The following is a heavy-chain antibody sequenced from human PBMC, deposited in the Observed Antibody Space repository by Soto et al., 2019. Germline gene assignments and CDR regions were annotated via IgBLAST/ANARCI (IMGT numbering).Heavy chain of an antibody. CDR3: ARGSTPSNFDY. CDR2: IWYDGNNK. Sequence: GGSLRLSCAASGFTFSNFGMHWVRQAPGKGLEWVALIWYDGNNKYYADSVKGRFTISRDNSNNTLYLQMNSLRPEDTAVYFCARGSTPSNFDYWGQGA. D-gene: IGHD2-2*01. V-gene: IGHV3-33*01. CDR1: GFTFSNFG. J-gene: IGHJ4*02.